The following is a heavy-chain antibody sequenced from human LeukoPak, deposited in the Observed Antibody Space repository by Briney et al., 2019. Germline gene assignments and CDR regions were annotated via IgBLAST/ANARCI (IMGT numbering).Heavy chain of an antibody. J-gene: IGHJ6*02. CDR1: GGSFSGYY. D-gene: IGHD4-4*01. CDR3: ARGNLATVTTYYGMDV. CDR2: INHSGST. Sequence: SETLSLTCAVYGGSFSGYYWSWIRQLPGKGLEWIGEINHSGSTNYNPSLKSRVTISVDTSKNQFSLKLSSVTAADTAVYYCARGNLATVTTYYGMDVWGQGTTVTVSS. V-gene: IGHV4-34*01.